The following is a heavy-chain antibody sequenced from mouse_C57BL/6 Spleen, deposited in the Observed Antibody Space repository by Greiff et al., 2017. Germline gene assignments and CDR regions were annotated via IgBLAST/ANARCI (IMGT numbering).Heavy chain of an antibody. J-gene: IGHJ2*01. V-gene: IGHV1-76*01. CDR2: IYPGSGNT. Sequence: QVQLKESGAELVRPGASVKLSCKASGYTFTDYYINWVKQRPGQGLEWIARIYPGSGNTYYNEKFKGKATLTAEKSSSTAYMQLSSLTSEDSAVYFCARSTGFDYWGQGTTLTVSS. CDR1: GYTFTDYY. D-gene: IGHD4-1*02. CDR3: ARSTGFDY.